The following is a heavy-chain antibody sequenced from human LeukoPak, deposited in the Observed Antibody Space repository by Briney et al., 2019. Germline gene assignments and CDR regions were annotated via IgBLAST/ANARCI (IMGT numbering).Heavy chain of an antibody. J-gene: IGHJ4*02. CDR1: GFTFSSYG. CDR3: AKDRNSGNYYQTGDFHY. V-gene: IGHV3-23*01. D-gene: IGHD1-26*01. Sequence: PGGSPRLSCAASGFTFSSYGMSWVRQAPGKGLEWVSGISNSGGTTYYADSVKGRFTISRDNSKNTLYLQMNSLRAEDTALYYCAKDRNSGNYYQTGDFHYWGQGILVTVSS. CDR2: ISNSGGTT.